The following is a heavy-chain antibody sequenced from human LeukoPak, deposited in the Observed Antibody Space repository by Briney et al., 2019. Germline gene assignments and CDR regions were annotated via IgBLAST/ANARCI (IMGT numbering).Heavy chain of an antibody. CDR3: ARDFGRSGLWGVSY. J-gene: IGHJ4*02. D-gene: IGHD3-3*01. Sequence: DSVKGRFTISRDNSKNTLYLQMDTLRAEDTAVYYCARDFGRSGLWGVSYWGQGTLVTVSS. V-gene: IGHV3-30*07.